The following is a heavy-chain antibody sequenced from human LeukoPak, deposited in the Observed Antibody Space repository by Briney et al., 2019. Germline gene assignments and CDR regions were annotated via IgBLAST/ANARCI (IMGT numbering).Heavy chain of an antibody. CDR3: ARDLYDYVWGNPLGY. D-gene: IGHD3-16*01. CDR1: GFTFSNYK. V-gene: IGHV3-21*01. Sequence: GGSLRLSCAASGFTFSNYKMNWVRQAPGKGLEWVSSISSSSSYIYYADSVKGRFTISRDNAKNTLYLQMGSLRAEDMAVYYCARDLYDYVWGNPLGYWGQGTLVTVSS. J-gene: IGHJ4*02. CDR2: ISSSSSYI.